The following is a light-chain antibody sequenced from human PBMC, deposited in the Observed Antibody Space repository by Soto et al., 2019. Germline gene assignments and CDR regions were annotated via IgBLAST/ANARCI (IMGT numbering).Light chain of an antibody. CDR3: CSYAGTYTYV. CDR2: DVN. V-gene: IGLV2-11*01. J-gene: IGLJ1*01. CDR1: SRDVGHYNY. Sequence: QSALTQPRSVSGSPGQSVTMSCTGTSRDVGHYNYVSWYQQHPGKARKLMIYDVNKRPSGVPDRFSGSKSGNTASLTISGLQAEDEADYFCCSYAGTYTYVFGPGTKLTVL.